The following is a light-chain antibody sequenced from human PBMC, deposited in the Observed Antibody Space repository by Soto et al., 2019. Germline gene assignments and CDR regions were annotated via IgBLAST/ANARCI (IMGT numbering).Light chain of an antibody. Sequence: DIQMIQSPSSLSTSVGDRVTITCQASQDIRNHLNWYQQKPGKAPKLLIYEASNLETGVPSRFSGSGSGTAFTFTISSLQPEDVATYYCQQYHNLPPFTFGPGTDVDIK. CDR2: EAS. J-gene: IGKJ3*01. CDR3: QQYHNLPPFT. V-gene: IGKV1-33*01. CDR1: QDIRNH.